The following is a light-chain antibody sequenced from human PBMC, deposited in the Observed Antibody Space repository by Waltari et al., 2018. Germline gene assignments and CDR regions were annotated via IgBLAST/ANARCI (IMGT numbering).Light chain of an antibody. CDR3: CSYAGSNTYV. CDR2: EVF. J-gene: IGLJ1*01. Sequence: QSALTQPASVSGSPGQSITISCTGPSSDIGNYNLVSWYQQHPDKAPQPMIYEVFKRPAGVSNRFSGSQSGNTASLTISGLQAEDEADYYCCSYAGSNTYVSGTGTKVTVL. V-gene: IGLV2-23*02. CDR1: SSDIGNYNL.